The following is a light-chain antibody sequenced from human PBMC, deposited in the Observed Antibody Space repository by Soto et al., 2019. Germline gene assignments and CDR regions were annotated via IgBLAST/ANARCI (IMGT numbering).Light chain of an antibody. CDR1: SGSIASSY. Sequence: NFMLTQPHSVSESPGKTVSISCTRSSGSIASSYVQWYRQRPGSAPTTVIYEDDQRPSGVPDRFSGSIDSSSNSASLTISGLETEDEADYYCQSYESSSWVFGGGTKVTVL. V-gene: IGLV6-57*04. J-gene: IGLJ3*02. CDR3: QSYESSSWV. CDR2: EDD.